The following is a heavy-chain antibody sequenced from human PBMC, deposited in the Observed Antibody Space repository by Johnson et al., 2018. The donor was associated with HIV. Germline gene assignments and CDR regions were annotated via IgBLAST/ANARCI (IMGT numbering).Heavy chain of an antibody. CDR1: GFIVSSNY. CDR3: AKSTQANILRESGPYGAFDI. V-gene: IGHV3-30*18. J-gene: IGHJ3*02. Sequence: VQLVESGGGLIQPGGSLRLSCAASGFIVSSNYMSWVRQAPGKGLEWVAVISYDGSNKYYADSVKGRFTISRDNSKNTLYLQMNSLRAEDTAVYYCAKSTQANILRESGPYGAFDIWGQGTMVTVSS. CDR2: ISYDGSNK. D-gene: IGHD3-10*01.